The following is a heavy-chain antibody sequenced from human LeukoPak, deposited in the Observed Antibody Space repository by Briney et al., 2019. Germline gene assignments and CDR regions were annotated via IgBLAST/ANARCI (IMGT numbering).Heavy chain of an antibody. CDR3: ARQLRSSSWDY. CDR2: ISSSSTYI. Sequence: GGSLILSCAASGFTFSSYDMNWPREAPGKGLEWVSSISSSSTYIYYAYSVKGRFTISRDNAKNSLYLQMNSLRAEDTAVYYCARQLRSSSWDYWGQGTLVTVSS. V-gene: IGHV3-21*01. CDR1: GFTFSSYD. J-gene: IGHJ4*02. D-gene: IGHD6-13*01.